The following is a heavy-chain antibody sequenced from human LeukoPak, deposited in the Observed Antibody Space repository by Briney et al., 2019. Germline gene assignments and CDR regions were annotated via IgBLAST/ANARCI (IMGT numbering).Heavy chain of an antibody. Sequence: ASVKVSCKASGGTFSSYAISWVRQAPGQGLEWMGRIIAFFGTTDYAQNFQGRLSITADESTSTAYMELSSLRSDDTALYYCAFSAAASTVFDYWGQGTLVSISS. J-gene: IGHJ4*02. CDR2: IIAFFGTT. CDR3: AFSAAASTVFDY. D-gene: IGHD6-13*01. CDR1: GGTFSSYA. V-gene: IGHV1-69*13.